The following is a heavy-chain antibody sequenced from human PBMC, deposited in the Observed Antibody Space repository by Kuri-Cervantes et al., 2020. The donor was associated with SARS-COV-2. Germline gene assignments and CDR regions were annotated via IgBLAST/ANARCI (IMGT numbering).Heavy chain of an antibody. CDR3: ARHWRATIAEPFDA. CDR1: GFTFDDYG. Sequence: GESLKISCAVSGFTFDDYGMSWVRQAPGKGLEWVSGINWNGGTTGYADSVKGRCTISGDNAKSALFLQVNSLRAEDTAFYHCARHWRATIAEPFDAWGQGTLVTVSS. V-gene: IGHV3-20*01. J-gene: IGHJ5*02. D-gene: IGHD4/OR15-4a*01. CDR2: INWNGGTT.